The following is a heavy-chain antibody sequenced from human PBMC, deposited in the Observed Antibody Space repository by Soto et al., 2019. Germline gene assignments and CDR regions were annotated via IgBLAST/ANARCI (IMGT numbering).Heavy chain of an antibody. CDR1: GGTFSSYA. V-gene: IGHV1-69*01. D-gene: IGHD6-13*01. CDR2: IIPIFGTA. Sequence: QVQLVQSGAEVKKPGSSVKVSCKASGGTFSSYAISWVRQAPGQGLEWMGGIIPIFGTANYAQKFQGRVTITADESTSTAYMELSSLRSEDTAVYCCARESGIAAAGTEYYGMDVWGQGTTVTVSS. CDR3: ARESGIAAAGTEYYGMDV. J-gene: IGHJ6*02.